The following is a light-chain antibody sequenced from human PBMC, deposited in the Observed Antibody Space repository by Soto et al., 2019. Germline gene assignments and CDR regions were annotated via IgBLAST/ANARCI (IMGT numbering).Light chain of an antibody. J-gene: IGLJ1*01. Sequence: QSVLTQPASVSGSPGQSITISCTGTSSDVGSYNLVSWYQQHPGKAPKLMIYEGGKRPSGVSNRFSGSKSGNTASLTISGLQAEDEADYYCCSYAVSSTYVFGTGTKLTVL. CDR3: CSYAVSSTYV. V-gene: IGLV2-23*01. CDR1: SSDVGSYNL. CDR2: EGG.